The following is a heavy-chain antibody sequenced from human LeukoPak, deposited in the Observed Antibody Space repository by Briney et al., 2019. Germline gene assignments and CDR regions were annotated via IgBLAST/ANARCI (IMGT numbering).Heavy chain of an antibody. CDR3: ARAGSGYYFDY. D-gene: IGHD3-22*01. CDR1: GFTFSSYS. J-gene: IGHJ4*02. V-gene: IGHV3-21*01. Sequence: TGGSLRLSCAASGFTFSSYSMNWVRQAPGKGLEWVSSISSSSSYIYYADSVKGRFTISRDNAKNSLYLQMNSLRAEDTAVYYCARAGSGYYFDYWGQGTLVTVSS. CDR2: ISSSSSYI.